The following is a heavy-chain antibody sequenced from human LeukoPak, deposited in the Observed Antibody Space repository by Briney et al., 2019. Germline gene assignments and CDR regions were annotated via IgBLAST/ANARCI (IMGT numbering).Heavy chain of an antibody. CDR1: GYTLTELS. D-gene: IGHD1-26*01. CDR2: FDPEDGET. V-gene: IGHV1-24*01. Sequence: GASVKVSCKVPGYTLTELSMHWVRQAPGKGLEWMGGFDPEDGETIYAQKFQGRATMTEDTSTDTAYMELSSLRSEDTAVYYCATDGRGVVGATQDYYYGMDVWGQGTTVTVSS. CDR3: ATDGRGVVGATQDYYYGMDV. J-gene: IGHJ6*02.